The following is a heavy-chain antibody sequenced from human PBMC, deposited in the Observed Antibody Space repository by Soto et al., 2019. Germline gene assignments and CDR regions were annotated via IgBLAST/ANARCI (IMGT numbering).Heavy chain of an antibody. CDR1: GFTVSNNY. CDR3: ARDYSSTLSQPFDY. CDR2: LYSVGNR. Sequence: GGSLRLSCAVSGFTVSNNYMSWVRQAPGKGPEWVAVLYSVGNRYYADSVKGRFTVSRDSAKNTLYLQMDDLRAEDTAVYYCARDYSSTLSQPFDYWGQGTWVTVSS. D-gene: IGHD2-15*01. J-gene: IGHJ4*02. V-gene: IGHV3-53*01.